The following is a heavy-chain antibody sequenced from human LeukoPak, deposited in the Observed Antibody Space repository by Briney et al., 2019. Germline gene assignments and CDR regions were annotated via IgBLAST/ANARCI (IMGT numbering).Heavy chain of an antibody. V-gene: IGHV1-2*02. J-gene: IGHJ4*02. D-gene: IGHD6-19*01. CDR3: ARGWGAIEVPGTTDY. CDR2: INPNRGGT. Sequence: ASVKVSCKASGYSFSGYCVHWVRQAPGQGLEWMGWINPNRGGTNSAQKFQGRVSMTRDTSISTAYMELSRLTSDDTAVYYCARGWGAIEVPGTTDYWGQGTLVTVSS. CDR1: GYSFSGYC.